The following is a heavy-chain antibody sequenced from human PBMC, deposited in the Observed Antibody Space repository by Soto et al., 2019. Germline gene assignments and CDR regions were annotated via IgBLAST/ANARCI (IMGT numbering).Heavy chain of an antibody. CDR1: GFTFSSYA. D-gene: IGHD3-10*01. CDR2: ISSNGGST. V-gene: IGHV3-64D*06. Sequence: EVQLVESGGGLVQPGGSLRLSCSASGFTFSSYAMHWVRQAPGKGLEYVSAISSNGGSTYYADSVKGRFTISRDNSKNTLYLQMSSLRAEDTAVYYCVKMSGLLWFGELSSRPRDYYYGMDVWGQGTTVTVSS. CDR3: VKMSGLLWFGELSSRPRDYYYGMDV. J-gene: IGHJ6*02.